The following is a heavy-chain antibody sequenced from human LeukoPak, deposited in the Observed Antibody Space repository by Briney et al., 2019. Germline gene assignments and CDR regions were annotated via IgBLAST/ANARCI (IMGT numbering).Heavy chain of an antibody. CDR2: TWYDGSNN. V-gene: IGHV3-33*01. D-gene: IGHD3-16*02. CDR1: GFSFSEHG. CDR3: ARDRAVRYFDY. Sequence: GGSLRLSCAASGFSFSEHGMHRVRQAPGKGPEWVTVTWYDGSNNHYADSVKGRFTISRDNSKNTLYLEMNSLRAEDTAVYYCARDRAVRYFDYWGQGTLVTVSS. J-gene: IGHJ4*02.